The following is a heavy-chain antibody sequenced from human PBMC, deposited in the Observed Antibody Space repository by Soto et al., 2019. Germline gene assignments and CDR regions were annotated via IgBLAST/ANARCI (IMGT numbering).Heavy chain of an antibody. CDR2: INPDSGGT. CDR1: GYTLSDYY. CDR3: ARDRYDSPQRTFDL. D-gene: IGHD3-22*01. Sequence: ASVKVSCKASGYTLSDYYIHWVRQAPGQGLEWMGWINPDSGGTKYAQKFQGWVTMTRDTSISTAYMELTRLRSDDTVVYYCARDRYDSPQRTFDLWGQGTMVTVS. V-gene: IGHV1-2*04. J-gene: IGHJ3*01.